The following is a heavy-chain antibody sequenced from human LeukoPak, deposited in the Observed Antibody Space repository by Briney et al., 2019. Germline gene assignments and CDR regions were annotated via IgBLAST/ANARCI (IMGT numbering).Heavy chain of an antibody. D-gene: IGHD5-12*01. CDR2: INPNSGGT. CDR3: ARDINGYDPDY. Sequence: ASVKVSCKASGYTFTEYYIQWVRQAPGKGLAWMGRINPNSGGTHYAKKFQGRVTMTRDTSISTAYMERSRLRSDDTAVYYCARDINGYDPDYWGQGTLVTVSS. CDR1: GYTFTEYY. V-gene: IGHV1-2*06. J-gene: IGHJ4*02.